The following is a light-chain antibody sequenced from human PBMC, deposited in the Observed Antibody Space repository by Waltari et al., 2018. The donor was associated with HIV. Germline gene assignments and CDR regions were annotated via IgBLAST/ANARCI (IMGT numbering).Light chain of an antibody. V-gene: IGLV3-19*01. CDR2: GKN. CDR3: NSRDSSGNHRDVV. CDR1: RHRSYY. Sequence: SSELTQDSAVSVDLGQTLRITCQGDRHRSYYASWYQQKPGQAPVLVIYGKNNRPSGIPDRFSGSSSGNTASLTITGAQAEDEADYYCNSRDSSGNHRDVVFGGGTKLTVL. J-gene: IGLJ2*01.